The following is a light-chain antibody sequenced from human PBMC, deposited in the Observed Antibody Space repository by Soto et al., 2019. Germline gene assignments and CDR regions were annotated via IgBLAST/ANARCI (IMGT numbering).Light chain of an antibody. Sequence: EIVLTQSPGTRSLSPGERATLSCRASQSVTSSYLAWYQQKPGQAPRLLIYAASSRATGIPDRFSGSGSGTDFTLTITRLAREDFAVYYCQQYGNSPKTFGQGTKVDI. CDR3: QQYGNSPKT. J-gene: IGKJ1*01. V-gene: IGKV3-20*01. CDR1: QSVTSSY. CDR2: AAS.